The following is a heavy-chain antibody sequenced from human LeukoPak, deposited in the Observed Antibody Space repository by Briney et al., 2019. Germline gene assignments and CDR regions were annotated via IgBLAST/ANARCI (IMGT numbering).Heavy chain of an antibody. CDR1: GFTFSNCA. D-gene: IGHD5-24*01. CDR3: AKDQAGDGYNSM. V-gene: IGHV3-23*01. Sequence: GGSLRLSCVTSGFTFSNCAMSWVRQAPGKGLEWVSTIHGASTFYSASVKGRFTISRDNSKNTLYPQMNSLRAEDTAIYYCAKDQAGDGYNSMWGQGTRVTVSS. CDR2: IHGAST. J-gene: IGHJ4*02.